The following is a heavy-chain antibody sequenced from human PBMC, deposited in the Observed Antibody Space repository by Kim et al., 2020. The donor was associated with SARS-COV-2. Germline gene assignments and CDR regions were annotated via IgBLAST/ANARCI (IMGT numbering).Heavy chain of an antibody. V-gene: IGHV7-4-1*02. CDR2: P. J-gene: IGHJ4*02. D-gene: IGHD3-16*01. CDR3: ARAGGSYYFDY. Sequence: PTFAQGFTGRFVLSLDTSVSTAYLQISSLKAEDTAVYYCARAGGSYYFDYWGQGTLVTVSS.